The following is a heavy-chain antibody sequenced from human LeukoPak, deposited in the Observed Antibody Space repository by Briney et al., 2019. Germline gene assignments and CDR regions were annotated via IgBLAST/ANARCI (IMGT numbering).Heavy chain of an antibody. CDR1: GGSFSGYY. V-gene: IGHV4-59*01. D-gene: IGHD2-15*01. J-gene: IGHJ4*02. CDR2: IYYSGST. CDR3: AREVYCSGGSCYFGY. Sequence: SETLSLTCAVYGGSFSGYYWSWIRQPPGKGLEWIGYIYYSGSTNYNPSLKSRVTISVDTSKNQFSLKLSSVTAADTAVYYCAREVYCSGGSCYFGYWGQGTLVTVSS.